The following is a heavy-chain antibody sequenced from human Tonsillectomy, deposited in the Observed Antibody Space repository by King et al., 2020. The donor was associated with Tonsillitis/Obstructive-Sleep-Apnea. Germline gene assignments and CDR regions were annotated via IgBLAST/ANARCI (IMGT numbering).Heavy chain of an antibody. V-gene: IGHV4-39*01. D-gene: IGHD2-15*01. CDR3: ARHEGYLGFDY. Sequence: MQLQESGPGLVKPSETLSPTCTVSGGSISSSSYYWGWIRQPPGKGLEWIGSIYYSGSTSYNPSLKSRVTISVDTSKNQFSLKLSSVTAADTAVYYCARHEGYLGFDYWGQGTLVTVSS. CDR1: GGSISSSSYY. J-gene: IGHJ4*02. CDR2: IYYSGST.